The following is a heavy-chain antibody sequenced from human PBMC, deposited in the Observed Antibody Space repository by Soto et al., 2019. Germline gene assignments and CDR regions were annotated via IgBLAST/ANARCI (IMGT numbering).Heavy chain of an antibody. CDR1: GGSFSGYY. V-gene: IGHV4-34*01. CDR2: INHSGST. D-gene: IGHD2-15*01. J-gene: IGHJ3*01. CDR3: ARGDKGGFDL. Sequence: ETLSLTCAVYGGSFSGYYWSWIRQPPGKGLEWIGEINHSGSTNYNPSLKSRVTISVDTSKNQFSLKLSSVTAADTAVYYCARGDKGGFDLWGQGTTVTVSS.